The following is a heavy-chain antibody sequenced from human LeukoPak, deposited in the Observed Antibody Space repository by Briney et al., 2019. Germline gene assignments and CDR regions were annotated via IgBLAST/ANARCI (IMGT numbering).Heavy chain of an antibody. Sequence: GGSLRLSCAASGFTFSSYAMHWVRQAPGKGLEYVSAISSNGGSTYYANSVKGRFTISRDNSKNTLYLQMNSLRAEDTAVYYCAKDWYCSSTSCPNWFDPWGQGTLVTVSS. D-gene: IGHD2-2*01. J-gene: IGHJ5*02. CDR2: ISSNGGST. V-gene: IGHV3-64*01. CDR3: AKDWYCSSTSCPNWFDP. CDR1: GFTFSSYA.